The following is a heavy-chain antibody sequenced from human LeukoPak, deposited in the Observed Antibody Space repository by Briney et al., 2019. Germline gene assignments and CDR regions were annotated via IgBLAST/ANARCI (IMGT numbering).Heavy chain of an antibody. CDR1: GFTFSSSA. V-gene: IGHV3-23*01. CDR3: ASPPTTYDFWSGYPS. CDR2: ISNNGGYT. D-gene: IGHD3-3*01. Sequence: GGSLRLSCAASGFTFSSSAMSWVRQAPGKGLEWVSAISNNGGYTYYADSVQGRFTISRDNSKSTLCLQMNSLRAEDTAVYYCASPPTTYDFWSGYPSWGQGTLVTVSS. J-gene: IGHJ4*02.